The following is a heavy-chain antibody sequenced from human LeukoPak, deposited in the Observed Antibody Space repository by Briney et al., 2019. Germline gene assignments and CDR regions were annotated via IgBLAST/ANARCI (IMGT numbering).Heavy chain of an antibody. CDR2: INPNSGGT. CDR3: AGVGTYYDFWSGPNDAFDI. J-gene: IGHJ3*02. CDR1: GYTFTGYY. D-gene: IGHD3-3*01. V-gene: IGHV1-2*02. Sequence: ASVKVSCKASGYTFTGYYMHWVRQAPGQGLEWMGWINPNSGGTNYAQKFQGRVTMTRDTSISTAYMELSRLRSDDTAVYYCAGVGTYYDFWSGPNDAFDIWGQGTMVTVSS.